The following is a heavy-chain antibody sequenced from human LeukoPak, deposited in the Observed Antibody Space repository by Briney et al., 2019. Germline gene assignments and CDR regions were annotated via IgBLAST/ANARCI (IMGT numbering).Heavy chain of an antibody. J-gene: IGHJ5*02. V-gene: IGHV1-18*01. CDR3: ARPGRYCSGGSCYGWFDP. Sequence: ASVKVSCKASGYTFTSYGISWVRQAPGQGLEWMGWISAYNGNTNYAQKIQGRVTMTTDTSTSTAYMELRSLRSDDTAVYYCARPGRYCSGGSCYGWFDPWGQGTLVTVSS. CDR1: GYTFTSYG. CDR2: ISAYNGNT. D-gene: IGHD2-15*01.